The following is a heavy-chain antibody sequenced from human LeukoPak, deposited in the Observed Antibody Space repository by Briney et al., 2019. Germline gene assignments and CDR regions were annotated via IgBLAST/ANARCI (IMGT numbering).Heavy chain of an antibody. V-gene: IGHV4-39*01. J-gene: IGHJ5*02. CDR3: VRSYDFWSDPNRFDP. CDR1: GVSISSTTYY. D-gene: IGHD3-3*01. CDR2: VYPSGTA. Sequence: SETLSLTCTVSGVSISSTTYYWAWIRQPPGKGLEWIGCVYPSGTAYYNPSLKSRVTISVGTPKNQFSLKLTSVTAADTAVYYCVRSYDFWSDPNRFDPWGQGTLVTFSS.